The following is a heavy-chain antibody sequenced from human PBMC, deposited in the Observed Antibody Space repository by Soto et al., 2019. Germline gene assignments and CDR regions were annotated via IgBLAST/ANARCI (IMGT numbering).Heavy chain of an antibody. Sequence: QITLKESGPTLVKPTQTLTLTCTFSGFSLSTTGVGVGWIRQPPGKALEWLALIYWDDDKRYSPSLKRRLTITKDTSKNQVVLTMTNMDPVDTGTYYCAHRLSSGYDDYCGQGTLVTVSS. D-gene: IGHD5-12*01. CDR1: GFSLSTTGVG. CDR3: AHRLSSGYDDY. V-gene: IGHV2-5*02. CDR2: IYWDDDK. J-gene: IGHJ4*02.